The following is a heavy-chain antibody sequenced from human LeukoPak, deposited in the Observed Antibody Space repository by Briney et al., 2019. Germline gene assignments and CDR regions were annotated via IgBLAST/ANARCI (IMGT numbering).Heavy chain of an antibody. Sequence: SETLSLTCAVYGGSFSGYYWSWIRQPPGKGLEWIGEINHSGSTNYNPSLKSRVTISVDTSKNQFSLKLSSVTAADTAVYYCARRPDFWRGCRFDPWGQGTLVTVSS. J-gene: IGHJ5*02. CDR1: GGSFSGYY. CDR3: ARRPDFWRGCRFDP. D-gene: IGHD3-3*01. CDR2: INHSGST. V-gene: IGHV4-34*01.